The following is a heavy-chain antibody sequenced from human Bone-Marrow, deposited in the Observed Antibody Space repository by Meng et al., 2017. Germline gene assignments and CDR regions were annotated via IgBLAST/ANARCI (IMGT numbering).Heavy chain of an antibody. CDR3: ARGYGSGSSSDWFDP. Sequence: QVPLQESGPGLVKPSQTLSLTCTVSGCSISSGGYYWSWIRQHPGKGLEWIGYIYYSGSTYYNPSLKSRVTISVDTSKNQFSLKLSSVTAADTAVYYCARGYGSGSSSDWFDPWGQGSLVTVSS. D-gene: IGHD3-10*01. CDR1: GCSISSGGYY. CDR2: IYYSGST. V-gene: IGHV4-31*03. J-gene: IGHJ5*02.